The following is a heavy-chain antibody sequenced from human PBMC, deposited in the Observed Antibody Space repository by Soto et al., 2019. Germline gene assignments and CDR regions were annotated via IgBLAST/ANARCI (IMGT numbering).Heavy chain of an antibody. J-gene: IGHJ4*02. V-gene: IGHV3-21*01. CDR3: ARDAYYYDSSGPSL. CDR1: GFTFSSYS. D-gene: IGHD3-22*01. Sequence: EVQLVESGGGLVKPGGSLRLSCAASGFTFSSYSMNWVRQAPGKGLEWVSSISSSSSYIYYADSVKGRFTISRDNAKNALYLQMNSLRAEDTAVYYCARDAYYYDSSGPSLWGQGTLVTVSS. CDR2: ISSSSSYI.